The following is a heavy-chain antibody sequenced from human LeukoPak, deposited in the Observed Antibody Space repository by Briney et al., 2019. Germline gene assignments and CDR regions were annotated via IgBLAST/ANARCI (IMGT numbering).Heavy chain of an antibody. V-gene: IGHV3-30*09. Sequence: GGSLRLSCAASGFTFSSYAMHWVRQAPGKGLEWVAVISYDGSNKYYADSVKGRFAISRDNSKNTLYLQMNSLRAEDTAVYYCATAERPSTRLPGVAAAGTSYFFDCWGQGTLVTVSS. D-gene: IGHD6-13*01. J-gene: IGHJ4*02. CDR3: ATAERPSTRLPGVAAAGTSYFFDC. CDR1: GFTFSSYA. CDR2: ISYDGSNK.